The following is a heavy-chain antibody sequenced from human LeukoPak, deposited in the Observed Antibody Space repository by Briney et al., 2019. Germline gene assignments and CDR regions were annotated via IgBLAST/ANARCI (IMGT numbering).Heavy chain of an antibody. CDR2: IFYRQNT. D-gene: IGHD2-2*01. CDR1: GGSISSSSYY. J-gene: IGHJ4*02. V-gene: IGHV4-39*01. Sequence: PSETLSLTCTVSGGSISSSSYYWGWVRQPPGKGLEWIGSIFYRQNTYYNPSLKSRLTISVDTSKNQFFLQLSSVTAADTAVYSCARHRYQLHGFDYWGQGTLVTVSS. CDR3: ARHRYQLHGFDY.